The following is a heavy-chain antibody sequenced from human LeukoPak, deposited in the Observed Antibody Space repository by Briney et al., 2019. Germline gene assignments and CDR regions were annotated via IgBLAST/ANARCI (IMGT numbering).Heavy chain of an antibody. D-gene: IGHD2-15*01. CDR2: IFQSTYT. CDR3: ARIRCSDTESMCYNY. CDR1: GVSLSDYS. Sequence: SQSLSLTCAVHGVSLSDYSWSCIRQSPGKGLEWVGEIFQSTYTNYNPSLKSRVTISADRSENQFSLSLNSVTAAETAVYYCARIRCSDTESMCYNYWGQGTLVSVSS. J-gene: IGHJ4*02. V-gene: IGHV4-34*12.